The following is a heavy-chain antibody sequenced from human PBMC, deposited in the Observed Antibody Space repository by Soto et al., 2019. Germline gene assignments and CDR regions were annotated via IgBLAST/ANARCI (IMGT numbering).Heavy chain of an antibody. CDR3: ASGGTVVTRSLDY. CDR2: IYYSGST. D-gene: IGHD2-21*02. V-gene: IGHV4-59*01. Sequence: SETLSLTCTVSGGSISSYYWSWIRQPPGKGLEWIGYIYYSGSTNYNPSLKSRVTISVDTSKNQFSLKLSSVTAADTAVYYCASGGTVVTRSLDYWGQGTLVTV. J-gene: IGHJ4*02. CDR1: GGSISSYY.